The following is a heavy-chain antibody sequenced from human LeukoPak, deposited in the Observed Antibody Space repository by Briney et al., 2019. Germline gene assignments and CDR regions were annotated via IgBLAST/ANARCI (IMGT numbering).Heavy chain of an antibody. CDR3: ARSATVTTGYFDY. CDR1: GGSISSSGHY. J-gene: IGHJ4*02. D-gene: IGHD4-17*01. V-gene: IGHV4-39*07. CDR2: IYSNGNT. Sequence: PSETLSLTCSVSGGSISSSGHYWGWIRQSPEKGLDWIGSIYSNGNTYYNPSVKSRVTISVVTSKNQFSLKLTSVTAAETAVYYCARSATVTTGYFDYWGQGALVTVSS.